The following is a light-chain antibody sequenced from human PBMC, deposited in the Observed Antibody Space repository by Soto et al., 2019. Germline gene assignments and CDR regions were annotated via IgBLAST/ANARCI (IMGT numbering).Light chain of an antibody. V-gene: IGKV3-11*01. CDR2: DAS. CDR3: RQRYSWPPLT. J-gene: IGKJ4*01. Sequence: EVVLTQSPATLSLSPGERATLTCRASQSVNSYLAWYQQKPGRAPRLLIYDASTRAAGIPARFSGSGSGTDFSLAISSLEPEDFAVYDCRQRYSWPPLTFGGGTKVEIK. CDR1: QSVNSY.